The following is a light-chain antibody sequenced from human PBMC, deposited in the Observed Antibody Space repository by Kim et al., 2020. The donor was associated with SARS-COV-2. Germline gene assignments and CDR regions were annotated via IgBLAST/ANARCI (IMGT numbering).Light chain of an antibody. Sequence: QSALTQPASVSGSPGQSITISCTGTSSDVGSYNLVSWYQQYPGKAPKLMIYEVSKRPSGVSNRFSGSKSGNTASLTISGLQADDEADYYCCSCAGSSTYVFGTGTKVTVL. J-gene: IGLJ1*01. CDR1: SSDVGSYNL. CDR2: EVS. V-gene: IGLV2-23*02. CDR3: CSCAGSSTYV.